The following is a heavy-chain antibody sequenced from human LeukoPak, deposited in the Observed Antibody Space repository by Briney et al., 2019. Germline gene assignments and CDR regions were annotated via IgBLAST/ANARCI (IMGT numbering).Heavy chain of an antibody. CDR1: GYTFTSYG. Sequence: ASVKVSRKASGYTFTSYGISWVRQAPGQGLEWMGWISAYNGNTNYAQKLQGRVTMTTDTSTSTAYMELRSLRSDDTAVYYCARAGYCSGGSCNGWFDPWGQGTLVTVSS. CDR3: ARAGYCSGGSCNGWFDP. D-gene: IGHD2-15*01. CDR2: ISAYNGNT. J-gene: IGHJ5*02. V-gene: IGHV1-18*01.